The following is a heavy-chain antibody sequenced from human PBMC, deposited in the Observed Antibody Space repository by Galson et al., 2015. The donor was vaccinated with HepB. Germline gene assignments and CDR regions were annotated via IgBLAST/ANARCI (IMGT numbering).Heavy chain of an antibody. J-gene: IGHJ4*02. CDR1: GFTFSSYA. D-gene: IGHD6-13*01. V-gene: IGHV3-30*04. Sequence: SLRLSCAASGFTFSSYAMHWVRQAPGKGLEWVAVISYDGSNKYYADSVKGRFTISRDNSKNTLYLQMNSLRAEDTAVYYCAREGQPGPYFDYWGQGTLVTVSS. CDR2: ISYDGSNK. CDR3: AREGQPGPYFDY.